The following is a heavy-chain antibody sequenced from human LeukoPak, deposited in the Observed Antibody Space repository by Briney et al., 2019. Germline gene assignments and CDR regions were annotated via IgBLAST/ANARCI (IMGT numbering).Heavy chain of an antibody. Sequence: GGSLRLSCAASGFTVSSNYMSWVRQAPGKGLEWVSVIYSGGSTYYADSVKGRFTISRDNSKNTLYLQMNSLRAEDTAVYYCAKNYGSGSYYSPGYFDYWGQGTLITVSS. D-gene: IGHD3-10*01. CDR1: GFTVSSNY. J-gene: IGHJ4*02. CDR2: IYSGGST. V-gene: IGHV3-53*01. CDR3: AKNYGSGSYYSPGYFDY.